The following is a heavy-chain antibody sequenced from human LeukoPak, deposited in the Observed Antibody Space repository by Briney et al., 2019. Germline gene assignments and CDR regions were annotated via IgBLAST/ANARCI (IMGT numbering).Heavy chain of an antibody. V-gene: IGHV4-30-4*08. CDR1: GGSISSGDYY. CDR3: ASLYCSSTSCYVVDY. CDR2: IYYSGST. Sequence: SETLSLTCTVSGGSISSGDYYWSWIRQPPGKGLEWIGYIYYSGSTYYNPSLKSRVTISVDTSKNQFSLKLSSVTAADTAVYYCASLYCSSTSCYVVDYWGQGTLVTVCS. J-gene: IGHJ4*02. D-gene: IGHD2-2*01.